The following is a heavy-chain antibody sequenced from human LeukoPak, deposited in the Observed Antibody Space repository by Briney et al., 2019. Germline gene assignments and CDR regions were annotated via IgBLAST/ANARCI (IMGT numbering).Heavy chain of an antibody. CDR1: GFSFSGYA. Sequence: PGGTLRLTCAASGFSFSGYALHWVRQAPGKGPEWVADISNDGNNKNYAHSVKGRFNISRDNSRNTLSLQTTSLRPEHTAVCYCASGQSSIWNRNWFDPWGQGTLVTVSS. CDR3: ASGQSSIWNRNWFDP. CDR2: ISNDGNNK. D-gene: IGHD1/OR15-1a*01. J-gene: IGHJ5*02. V-gene: IGHV3-30*01.